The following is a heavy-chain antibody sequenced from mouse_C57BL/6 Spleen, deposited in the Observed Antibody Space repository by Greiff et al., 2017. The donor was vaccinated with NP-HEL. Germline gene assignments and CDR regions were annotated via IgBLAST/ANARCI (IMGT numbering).Heavy chain of an antibody. CDR3: ARGGAMRDGYYYFDY. D-gene: IGHD2-3*01. Sequence: EVQLQQSGPELVKPGASVKISCKASGYTFTDYYMNWVKQSHGKSLEWIGDINPNNGGTSYNQKFKGKATLTVDKSSSTAYMELRSLTSEDSAVYYCARGGAMRDGYYYFDYWGQGTTLTVSS. CDR2: INPNNGGT. J-gene: IGHJ2*01. CDR1: GYTFTDYY. V-gene: IGHV1-26*01.